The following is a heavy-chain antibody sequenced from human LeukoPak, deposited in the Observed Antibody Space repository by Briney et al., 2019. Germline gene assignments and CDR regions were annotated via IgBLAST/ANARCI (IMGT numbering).Heavy chain of an antibody. V-gene: IGHV1-2*06. CDR1: GYTFTGYY. CDR2: INPDSGGT. D-gene: IGHD2-15*01. Sequence: ASVKVSCKASGYTFTGYYMHWVRQAPGQGLEWMGRINPDSGGTNYAQKFQGRVTMTRDTSISTAYMELSRLRSDDTAVYYCARILGYCSGGSCYSGGGGQDFDYWGQGTLVTVSS. J-gene: IGHJ4*02. CDR3: ARILGYCSGGSCYSGGGGQDFDY.